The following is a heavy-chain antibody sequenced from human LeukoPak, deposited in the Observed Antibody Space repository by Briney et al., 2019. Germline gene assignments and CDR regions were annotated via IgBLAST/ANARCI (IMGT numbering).Heavy chain of an antibody. CDR1: GFTFSSHA. V-gene: IGHV3-23*01. CDR3: AKDYYGSGSYYTSPSDY. J-gene: IGHJ4*02. D-gene: IGHD3-10*01. CDR2: ISGSGGST. Sequence: GRSLRLSCAASGFTFSSHAMSWVRQAPGKGLEWVSAISGSGGSTYYADSVKGRFTISRDNSKNTLYLQMNSLRAEDTAVYYCAKDYYGSGSYYTSPSDYWGQGTLVTVSS.